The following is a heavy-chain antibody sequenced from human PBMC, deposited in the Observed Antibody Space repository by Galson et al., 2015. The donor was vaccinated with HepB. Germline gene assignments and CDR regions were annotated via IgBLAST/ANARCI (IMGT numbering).Heavy chain of an antibody. D-gene: IGHD4-23*01. Sequence: SLRLSCAASGFTFSSYAMSWVRQAPGKGLEWVSAISGSGGSTYYADSVKGRFTISRDNSKNTLYLQMNSLRAEDTAVYYCATLTTVVTPAGYFDLWGRGTLVTVSS. CDR2: ISGSGGST. V-gene: IGHV3-23*01. CDR1: GFTFSSYA. CDR3: ATLTTVVTPAGYFDL. J-gene: IGHJ2*01.